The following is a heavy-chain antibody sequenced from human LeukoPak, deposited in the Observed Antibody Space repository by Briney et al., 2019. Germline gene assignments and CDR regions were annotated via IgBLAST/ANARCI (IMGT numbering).Heavy chain of an antibody. J-gene: IGHJ4*02. V-gene: IGHV3-11*06. CDR2: ISSSSSYT. CDR3: ASSPVDTAMAHISFDY. Sequence: GGSLRLSCAASGFTFSDYYMSWIRQAPGKGLEWVSYISSSSSYTNYADSVKGRFTISRDNAKNSLYLQMNSLRAEDTAVYYCASSPVDTAMAHISFDYWGQGTLVTVSS. CDR1: GFTFSDYY. D-gene: IGHD5-18*01.